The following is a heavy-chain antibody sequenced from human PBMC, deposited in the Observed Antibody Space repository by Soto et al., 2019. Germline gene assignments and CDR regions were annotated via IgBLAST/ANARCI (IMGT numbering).Heavy chain of an antibody. D-gene: IGHD6-13*01. J-gene: IGHJ5*02. CDR3: ARDQRRSSRNWFDP. CDR2: IIPILGIA. CDR1: GGTFSSYT. Sequence: ASVKVSCKASGGTFSSYTISWVRQAPGQGLEWMGRIIPILGIANYAQKFQGRVTITADKSTSTAYMELSSLRSEDTAVYYCARDQRRSSRNWFDPWGQGTLVTVS. V-gene: IGHV1-69*04.